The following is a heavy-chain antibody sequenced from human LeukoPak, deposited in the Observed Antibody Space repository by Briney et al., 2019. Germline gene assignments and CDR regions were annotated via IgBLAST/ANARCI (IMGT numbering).Heavy chain of an antibody. Sequence: GESLKISCKGSGYTFANHWIGWVRQMPGKGLGWMAIIYPGDSDIRYSPSFQGQVTISADRSISTAYLQWNSLKASGTAIYYCATAYNSDYWGQGTPVTVSS. CDR2: IYPGDSDI. CDR1: GYTFANHW. J-gene: IGHJ4*02. CDR3: ATAYNSDY. V-gene: IGHV5-51*01. D-gene: IGHD1-14*01.